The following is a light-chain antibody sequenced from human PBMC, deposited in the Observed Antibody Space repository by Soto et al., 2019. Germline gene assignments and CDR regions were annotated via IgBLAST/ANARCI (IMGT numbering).Light chain of an antibody. J-gene: IGKJ1*01. CDR2: KAS. V-gene: IGKV1-5*03. Sequence: DIQMTQSPSTLSASVGDRVTITCRASQSISSWLAWYQQKPGKAPKLLIYKASSLESGVPSRFSGSGSGTEFTLTISSLQSEDFAVYYCQQYKNWPPWTFGQGTKVEIK. CDR1: QSISSW. CDR3: QQYKNWPPWT.